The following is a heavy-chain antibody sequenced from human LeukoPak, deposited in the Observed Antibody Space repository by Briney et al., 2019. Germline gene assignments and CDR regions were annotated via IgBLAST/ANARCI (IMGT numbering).Heavy chain of an antibody. J-gene: IGHJ6*03. CDR3: ARVSMVHSSWYYYYYMDV. CDR1: GFTFSDYW. Sequence: PGGSLRLPCAASGFTFSDYWMLWVRQVPGKGLVSVSRTNSDGSTTTYADSVKGRFTISRDNAKNTMYLQMNSLRAEDPAVYYCARVSMVHSSWYYYYYMDVWGKGTTVTVSS. D-gene: IGHD6-13*01. V-gene: IGHV3-74*01. CDR2: TNSDGSTT.